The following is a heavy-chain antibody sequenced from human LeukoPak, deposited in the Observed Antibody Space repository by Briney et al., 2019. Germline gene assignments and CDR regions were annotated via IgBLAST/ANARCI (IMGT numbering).Heavy chain of an antibody. CDR1: GFTVSSNY. CDR3: ARGGRAGWSGSYEDSFDI. J-gene: IGHJ3*02. V-gene: IGHV3-53*01. D-gene: IGHD1-26*01. CDR2: NYSGGST. Sequence: PGGSLRLSCAASGFTVSSNYMSWVRQAPGRGLEWVSVNYSGGSTYYADSVKGRFTISRDNSKNTLYLQMNSLRADDTAVYYCARGGRAGWSGSYEDSFDIWGQGTMVTVSS.